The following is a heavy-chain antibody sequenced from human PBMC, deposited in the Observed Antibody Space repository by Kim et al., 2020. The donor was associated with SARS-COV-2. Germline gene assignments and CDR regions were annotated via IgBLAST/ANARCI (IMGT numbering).Heavy chain of an antibody. Sequence: ASVKVSCKASGYTFTSYAMHWVRQAPGQRLEWMGWINAGNGNTKYSQKFQGRVTITRDTSASTAYMELSSLRSEDTAVYYCARSEKDIVVVVAAFDPWGQGTLVTVSS. CDR2: INAGNGNT. J-gene: IGHJ5*02. CDR3: ARSEKDIVVVVAAFDP. D-gene: IGHD2-15*01. V-gene: IGHV1-3*01. CDR1: GYTFTSYA.